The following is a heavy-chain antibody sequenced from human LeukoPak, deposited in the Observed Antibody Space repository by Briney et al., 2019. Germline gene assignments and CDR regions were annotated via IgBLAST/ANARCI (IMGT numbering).Heavy chain of an antibody. D-gene: IGHD5-24*01. J-gene: IGHJ4*02. CDR3: ARVGNFNFDY. Sequence: RPSETLSLTCTVSGVSISTYYWSWIRQPPGKGPEWIGYVYYSGNTNYNPSLKSRVTISIDTSKNQFSLRLSSVTAADTAVYYCARVGNFNFDYWGQGALVTVSS. CDR2: VYYSGNT. V-gene: IGHV4-59*01. CDR1: GVSISTYY.